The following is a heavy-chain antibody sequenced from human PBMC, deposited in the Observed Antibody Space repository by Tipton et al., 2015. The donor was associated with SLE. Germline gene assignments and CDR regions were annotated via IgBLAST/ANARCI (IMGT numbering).Heavy chain of an antibody. J-gene: IGHJ4*02. D-gene: IGHD3-10*01. CDR2: IYYSGGT. Sequence: LRLSCTVSGGSISSYYWSWIRQPPGKGLEWIGYIYYSGGTNYNPSLKSRVTISVDTSKNQFSLKLSSVTAADTAVYYCARHPMLRGAVDYWGQGILVTVSS. CDR3: ARHPMLRGAVDY. V-gene: IGHV4-59*01. CDR1: GGSISSYY.